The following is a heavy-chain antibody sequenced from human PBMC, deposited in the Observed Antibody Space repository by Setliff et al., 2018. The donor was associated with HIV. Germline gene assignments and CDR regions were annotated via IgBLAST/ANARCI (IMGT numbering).Heavy chain of an antibody. Sequence: ASVKVSCKTSGYTFDAKYMHWVRQAPGQGLEWMGWIHPNSGVTNSAQKFQGRVTMTRDTSIDTAYMELTSLTSEDTAVYYCARGRGSSAWFDPWGQGTLVTVSS. CDR3: ARGRGSSAWFDP. V-gene: IGHV1-2*02. CDR1: GYTFDAKY. D-gene: IGHD3-10*01. J-gene: IGHJ5*02. CDR2: IHPNSGVT.